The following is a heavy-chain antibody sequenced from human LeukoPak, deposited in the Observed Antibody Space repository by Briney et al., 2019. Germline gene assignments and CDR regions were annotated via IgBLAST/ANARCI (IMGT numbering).Heavy chain of an antibody. CDR3: ARADRLHGGPYLIGP. CDR2: INPNSGGT. J-gene: IGHJ5*02. CDR1: GYSFTFYY. V-gene: IGHV1-2*02. D-gene: IGHD2-21*01. Sequence: ASVKVSCKSSGYSFTFYYMHWVRHAPGQGLELMGWINPNSGGTSSAQKFQGRVTMTRDTSITTVYMEVSWLTSDDTAIYYCARADRLHGGPYLIGPWGQGTLVTVSS.